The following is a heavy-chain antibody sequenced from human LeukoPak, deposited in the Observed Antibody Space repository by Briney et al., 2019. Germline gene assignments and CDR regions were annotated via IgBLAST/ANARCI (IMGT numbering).Heavy chain of an antibody. D-gene: IGHD2-15*01. V-gene: IGHV4-31*11. J-gene: IGHJ4*02. Sequence: SETLSLTCAVSGGSISSGGYSWSWIRQPPGKGLEWIGYIYYSGSTYYNPSLKSRVTISVDTSKNQFSLKLSSVTAADTAVYYCAREGGSRNFDYWGQGTLVTVSS. CDR3: AREGGSRNFDY. CDR2: IYYSGST. CDR1: GGSISSGGYS.